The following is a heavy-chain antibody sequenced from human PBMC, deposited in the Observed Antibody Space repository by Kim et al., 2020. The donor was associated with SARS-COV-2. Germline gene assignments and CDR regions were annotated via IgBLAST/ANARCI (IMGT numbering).Heavy chain of an antibody. J-gene: IGHJ3*02. Sequence: GGSLRLSCAASGFTFSSYGMHWVRQAPGKGLEWVAVIWYDGSNKYYADSVKGRFTISRDNSKNTLYLQMNSLRAEDTAVYYCARDFAMTNDAFDIWGQGTMVTVSS. CDR2: IWYDGSNK. CDR1: GFTFSSYG. D-gene: IGHD3-3*01. V-gene: IGHV3-33*01. CDR3: ARDFAMTNDAFDI.